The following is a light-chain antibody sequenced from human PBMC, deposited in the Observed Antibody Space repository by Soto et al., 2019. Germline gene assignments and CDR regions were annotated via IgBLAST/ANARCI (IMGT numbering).Light chain of an antibody. V-gene: IGKV1-8*01. CDR1: QGISSY. CDR2: AAS. J-gene: IGKJ4*01. Sequence: AIRMTQSPSSFSASTGDRVTITCRASQGISSYLAWYQQKPGKAPKLLIYAASTLQSGVPSRFSGSGSGTDFTLTISCLQSEDFATYCCQQYYSYPLLTFGGGTKVEIK. CDR3: QQYYSYPLLT.